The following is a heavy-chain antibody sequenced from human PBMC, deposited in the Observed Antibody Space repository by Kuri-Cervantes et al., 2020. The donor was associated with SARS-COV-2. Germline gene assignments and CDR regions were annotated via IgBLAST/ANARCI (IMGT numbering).Heavy chain of an antibody. V-gene: IGHV1-69*13. Sequence: SVKVSCEASGYTFTSYDINWVRQAPGQGLEWMGGTISVWDSSTYAQKFEGRVTITADEYTDTGYMELVGLRPDDTAVYYCARGQASRMTGGGDFHYHYMDDWGAGTTVTVSS. J-gene: IGHJ6*03. D-gene: IGHD1-20*01. CDR2: TISVWDSS. CDR3: ARGQASRMTGGGDFHYHYMDD. CDR1: GYTFTSYD.